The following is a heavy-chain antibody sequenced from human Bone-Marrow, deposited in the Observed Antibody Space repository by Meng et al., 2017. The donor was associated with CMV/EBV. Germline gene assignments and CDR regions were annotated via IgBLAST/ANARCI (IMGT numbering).Heavy chain of an antibody. CDR1: GFTFDDYG. V-gene: IGHV3-66*03. D-gene: IGHD7-27*01. CDR3: ARDLGY. Sequence: GESLKISCAASGFTFDDYGMSWVRQAPGKGLEWVSVIYSRGSTYYADSVTGRFTISRDNSKNKLYLQMNSLGAEHTAVYYCARDLGYWGQGTLVTVSS. CDR2: IYSRGST. J-gene: IGHJ4*02.